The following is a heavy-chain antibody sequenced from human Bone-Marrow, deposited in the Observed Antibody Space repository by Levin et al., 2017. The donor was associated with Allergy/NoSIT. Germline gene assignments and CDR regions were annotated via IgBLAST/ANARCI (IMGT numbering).Heavy chain of an antibody. CDR2: ISGSGGST. CDR1: GFTFSSYA. Sequence: GESLKISCAASGFTFSSYAMSWVRQAPGKGLEWVSAISGSGGSTYYADSVKGRFTISRDNSNNTLYLQMNSLRAEDTAVYYCARYTGPYYYYYMDVWGKGTTVTVSS. D-gene: IGHD1-14*01. V-gene: IGHV3-23*01. CDR3: ARYTGPYYYYYMDV. J-gene: IGHJ6*03.